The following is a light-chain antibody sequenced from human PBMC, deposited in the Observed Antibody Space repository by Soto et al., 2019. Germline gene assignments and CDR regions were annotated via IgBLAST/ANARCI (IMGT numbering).Light chain of an antibody. CDR3: QSTDSSGTSVI. J-gene: IGLJ2*01. CDR2: KDS. CDR1: ALPKQY. Sequence: SYELTQPPSVSVSPGQTARITCSGDALPKQYAYWYQQKPGQAPVLMIYKDSERPSGIPARFSGSSSGTTVTLTISGVQAEDEADYYCQSTDSSGTSVIFGGGTKVTVL. V-gene: IGLV3-25*03.